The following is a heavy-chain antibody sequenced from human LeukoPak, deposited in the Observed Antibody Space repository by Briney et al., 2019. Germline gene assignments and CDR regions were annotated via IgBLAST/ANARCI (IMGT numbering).Heavy chain of an antibody. CDR2: IIPIFGTA. Sequence: SVKVSCKASGGTFSSYAISGVRQAAGQGREGMGGIIPIFGTANYAQQFQGRVTITTDESTSTAYMELSSLRSEDTAVYYCARGYCSSTSCYNYYYYYMDVWGKGTTVTVSS. J-gene: IGHJ6*03. CDR1: GGTFSSYA. CDR3: ARGYCSSTSCYNYYYYYMDV. V-gene: IGHV1-69*05. D-gene: IGHD2-2*02.